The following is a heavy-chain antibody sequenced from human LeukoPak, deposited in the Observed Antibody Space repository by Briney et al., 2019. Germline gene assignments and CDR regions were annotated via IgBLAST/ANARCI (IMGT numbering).Heavy chain of an antibody. D-gene: IGHD2-2*01. Sequence: GGSLRLSCAASGFTFSSYAMSWVRQAPGKGLEWVSDISGSGGATYYADSVKGRFTISRDNSKITLYLQMNGLRAEDTALFYCAKAVVVVPAATPFDYWGLGTLVTVSS. CDR1: GFTFSSYA. CDR2: ISGSGGAT. J-gene: IGHJ4*02. CDR3: AKAVVVVPAATPFDY. V-gene: IGHV3-23*01.